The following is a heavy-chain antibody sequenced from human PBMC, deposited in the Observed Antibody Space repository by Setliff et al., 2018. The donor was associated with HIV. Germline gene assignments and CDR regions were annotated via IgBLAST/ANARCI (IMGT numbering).Heavy chain of an antibody. J-gene: IGHJ6*03. CDR2: MNPNSGNT. CDR3: ARGAWYTSGWYSSRYMDV. D-gene: IGHD6-19*01. V-gene: IGHV1-8*02. CDR1: GYTFTSYD. Sequence: ASVKVSCKASGYTFTSYDINWVRQATGQGLKWMGWMNPNSGNTGYAQKFQGRVTMTRNTSISTAYMELSSLRSEDTAVYYCARGAWYTSGWYSSRYMDVWGKGTTVTAP.